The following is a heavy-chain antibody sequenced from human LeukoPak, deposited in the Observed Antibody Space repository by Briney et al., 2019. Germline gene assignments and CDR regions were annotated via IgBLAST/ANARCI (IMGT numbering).Heavy chain of an antibody. V-gene: IGHV3-21*01. CDR2: ISSSSSYI. Sequence: PGGSLRLSCAASGFNLIRSAMSWVRQAPGEGLEWVSSISSSSSYIYYADSVKGRFTISRDSAKNSLYLQMNSLRAEDTAVYYCARAGGQQLDHFDYWGQGTLVTVSS. D-gene: IGHD6-13*01. CDR1: GFNLIRSA. CDR3: ARAGGQQLDHFDY. J-gene: IGHJ4*02.